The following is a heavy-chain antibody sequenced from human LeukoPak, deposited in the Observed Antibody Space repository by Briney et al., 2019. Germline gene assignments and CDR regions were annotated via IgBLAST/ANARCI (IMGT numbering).Heavy chain of an antibody. CDR1: GITLSNYG. CDR2: ISDRGGRT. D-gene: IGHD3-22*01. J-gene: IGHJ4*02. V-gene: IGHV3-23*01. CDR3: AKRGVVIRVILVGFHKEAYYFDS. Sequence: GGSLRLSCAVSGITLSNYGMSWVRQAPGKGLEWVAGISDRGGRTNYADSVKGRFTISRDNPRNTLYLQMNSLSAEDMAVYFCAKRGVVIRVILVGFHKEAYYFDSWGQGALVTVSS.